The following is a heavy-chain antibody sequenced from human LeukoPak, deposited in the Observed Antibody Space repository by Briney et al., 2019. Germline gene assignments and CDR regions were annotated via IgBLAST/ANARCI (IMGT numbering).Heavy chain of an antibody. J-gene: IGHJ3*02. CDR1: GGSISSGGYY. D-gene: IGHD4-17*01. CDR3: ARGAYGDYLYDAFDI. Sequence: SETLSLTCTVSGGSISSGGYYWSWIRQHPGKGLEWIGYIYYSGSTYYNPSLKSRVTISVDTSKNQFSLKLSSVTAADTAVYYCARGAYGDYLYDAFDIWGQGTMVTVSS. CDR2: IYYSGST. V-gene: IGHV4-31*03.